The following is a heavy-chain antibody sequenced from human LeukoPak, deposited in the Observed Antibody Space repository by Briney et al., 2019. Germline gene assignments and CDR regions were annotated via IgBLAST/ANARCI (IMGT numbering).Heavy chain of an antibody. CDR2: ISGSASST. CDR1: GFTFSSYG. V-gene: IGHV3-23*01. J-gene: IGHJ3*01. Sequence: PGGSLRLSCAASGFTFSSYGMSWVRQAPGKGLEWVSAISGSASSTYHADSVKGRFTISRDNAKKSLYLQMNSLRAEDTAVYYCARELTVRGVQDAFDFWGQGTKVTVSS. CDR3: ARELTVRGVQDAFDF. D-gene: IGHD3-10*01.